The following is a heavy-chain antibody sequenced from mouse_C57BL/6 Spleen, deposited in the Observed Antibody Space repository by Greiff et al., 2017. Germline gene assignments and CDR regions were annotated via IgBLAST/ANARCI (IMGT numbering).Heavy chain of an antibody. CDR3: ARAQLRGYYFDY. V-gene: IGHV1-82*01. Sequence: VKLQESGPELVKPGASVKISCKASGYAFSSSWMNWVKQRPGKGLEWIGRIYPGDGDTNYNGKFKGKATLTADKSSSTAYMQLSSLTSEDSAVYFCARAQLRGYYFDYWGQGTTLTVSS. J-gene: IGHJ2*01. CDR1: GYAFSSSW. CDR2: IYPGDGDT. D-gene: IGHD3-2*02.